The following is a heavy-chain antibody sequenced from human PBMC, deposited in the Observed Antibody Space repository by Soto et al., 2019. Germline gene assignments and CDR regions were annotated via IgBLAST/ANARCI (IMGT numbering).Heavy chain of an antibody. CDR2: INPNSGGT. CDR3: AREAITVTGPGAFDI. V-gene: IGHV1-2*04. D-gene: IGHD6-19*01. J-gene: IGHJ3*02. Sequence: ASVKVSCKASGYTFTGYYMHWVRQAPGQGLEWMGWINPNSGGTNYAQKFQGWVTMTRDTSISTAYMELSRLRSDDAAVYYCAREAITVTGPGAFDIWGQGTMVTVSS. CDR1: GYTFTGYY.